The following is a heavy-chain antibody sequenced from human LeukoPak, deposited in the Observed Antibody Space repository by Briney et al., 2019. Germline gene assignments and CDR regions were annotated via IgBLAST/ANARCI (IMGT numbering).Heavy chain of an antibody. CDR2: IYYSGST. CDR1: GGSISSGDYY. V-gene: IGHV4-30-4*02. J-gene: IGHJ6*02. CDR3: ARGLYENYYYGMDV. Sequence: SETLSLTCTVSGGSISSGDYYWSWIRQPPGKGLEWIGYIYYSGSTYYNPSLKSRVTISVDTSKNQFSLKLSSVTAADTAVYYCARGLYENYYYGMDVWGQGTTVTVSS. D-gene: IGHD2/OR15-2a*01.